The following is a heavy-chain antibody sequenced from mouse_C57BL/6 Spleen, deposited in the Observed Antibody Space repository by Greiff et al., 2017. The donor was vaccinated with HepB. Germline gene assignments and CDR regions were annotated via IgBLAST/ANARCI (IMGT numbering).Heavy chain of an antibody. D-gene: IGHD2-3*01. CDR3: TSDGPFYYAMDY. V-gene: IGHV1-15*01. CDR2: IDPETGGT. J-gene: IGHJ4*01. Sequence: QVHVKQSGAELVRPGASVTLSCKASGYTFTDYEMHWVKQTPVHGLEWIGAIDPETGGTAYNQKFKGKAILTADKSSSTAYMELRSLTSEDSAVYYCTSDGPFYYAMDYWGQGTSVTVSS. CDR1: GYTFTDYE.